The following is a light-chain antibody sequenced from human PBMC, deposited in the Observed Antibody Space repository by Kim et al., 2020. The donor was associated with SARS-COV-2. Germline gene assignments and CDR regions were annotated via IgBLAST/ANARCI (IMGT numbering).Light chain of an antibody. CDR1: NSNSGSNT. V-gene: IGLV1-44*01. CDR3: ATWDDSPDGPV. J-gene: IGLJ2*01. CDR2: LNS. Sequence: GQRVTISCSGSNSNSGSNTVNWYQQVPGTAPKLLIYLNSQRPSGVPDRFSGSKSGTSASLAISGLQSEDEADYYCATWDDSPDGPVFGGGTQLTVL.